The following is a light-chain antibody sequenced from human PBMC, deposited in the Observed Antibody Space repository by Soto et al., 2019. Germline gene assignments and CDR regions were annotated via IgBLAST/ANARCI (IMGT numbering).Light chain of an antibody. V-gene: IGKV3-11*01. CDR3: QQRSNWPIT. CDR1: RSVSSY. J-gene: IGKJ1*01. Sequence: EILLAQSPATPSFSPGEAATLSCMATRSVSSYLAWYQQKPGQAPRLLIYDASSRPTDIPARFSGSGSGTDFTLTISSLEPEDFALYYCQQRSNWPITFGQGTKVDIK. CDR2: DAS.